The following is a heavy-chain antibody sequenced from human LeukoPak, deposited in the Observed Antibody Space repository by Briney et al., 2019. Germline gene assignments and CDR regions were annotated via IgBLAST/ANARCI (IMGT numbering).Heavy chain of an antibody. CDR3: ARHYRHCSGGSCSGGFDY. J-gene: IGHJ4*02. CDR1: GYSISSGYY. V-gene: IGHV4-38-2*01. Sequence: SETLSLTCAVSGYSISSGYYWGWIRQPPGKGLEWIGSIYHSGSTYYNPSLKGRVTISVDTSKNQFSLKLSSVTAADTAVYYCARHYRHCSGGSCSGGFDYWGQGTLVTVSS. D-gene: IGHD2-15*01. CDR2: IYHSGST.